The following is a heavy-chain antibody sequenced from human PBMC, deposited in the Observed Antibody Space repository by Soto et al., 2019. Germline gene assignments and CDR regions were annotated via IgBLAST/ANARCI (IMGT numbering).Heavy chain of an antibody. CDR2: ISSSSSYI. Sequence: GGSLRLSCAASGFTFSSYSMNWVRQAPGKGLEWVSSISSSSSYIYYADSGKGRFTIAKDNAKNSLYLQMNILRAEDTAVYYCAREVIWGAFDIWGQGTMVTVSS. D-gene: IGHD2-21*01. J-gene: IGHJ3*02. CDR3: AREVIWGAFDI. CDR1: GFTFSSYS. V-gene: IGHV3-21*01.